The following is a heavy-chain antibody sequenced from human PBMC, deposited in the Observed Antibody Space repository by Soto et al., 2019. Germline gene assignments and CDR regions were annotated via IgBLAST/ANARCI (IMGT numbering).Heavy chain of an antibody. Sequence: QVQLVQSGAEVKKPGASVKVSCKASGYTFTSYGISWVRQAPGQGLEWMGWISAYNGNTNYAQKLQGRVTMTTDTPTSTAYMELRSLRSDDTAVYYCARGSTVYCSSNSCHPLYNAFDIWGQGTMVTVSS. CDR2: ISAYNGNT. J-gene: IGHJ3*02. CDR3: ARGSTVYCSSNSCHPLYNAFDI. V-gene: IGHV1-18*01. D-gene: IGHD2-2*01. CDR1: GYTFTSYG.